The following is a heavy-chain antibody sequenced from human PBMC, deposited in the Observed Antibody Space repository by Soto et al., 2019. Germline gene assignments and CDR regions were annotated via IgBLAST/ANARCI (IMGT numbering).Heavy chain of an antibody. J-gene: IGHJ4*02. CDR1: GFTFSSYA. CDR3: AREGVYDILTGRHFDY. V-gene: IGHV3-30-3*01. D-gene: IGHD3-9*01. Sequence: QVQLVESGGGVVQPGRSLRLSCAASGFTFSSYAMHWVRQAPGKGLEWVAVISYDGSKKYQADSVKGRFTISRDNSKNTLYLQMNSLRAEDTAVYYCAREGVYDILTGRHFDYWGQGTLVTVSS. CDR2: ISYDGSKK.